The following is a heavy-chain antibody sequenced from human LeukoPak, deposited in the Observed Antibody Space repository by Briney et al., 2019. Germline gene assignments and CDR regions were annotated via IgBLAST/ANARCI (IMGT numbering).Heavy chain of an antibody. D-gene: IGHD6-6*01. J-gene: IGHJ4*02. Sequence: ASVKVSCKASGYTFTSYDIDWVRQATGQGLEWMGWMNPNSGNTGYAQKFQGRVTMTRNTSISTAYMELSSLRSEDTAVYYCARGRGSSSPLLLDYWGQGTLVTVSS. CDR3: ARGRGSSSPLLLDY. V-gene: IGHV1-8*01. CDR2: MNPNSGNT. CDR1: GYTFTSYD.